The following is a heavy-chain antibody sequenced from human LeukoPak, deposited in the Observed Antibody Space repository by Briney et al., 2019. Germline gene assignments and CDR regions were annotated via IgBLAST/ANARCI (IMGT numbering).Heavy chain of an antibody. V-gene: IGHV3-30*18. CDR2: ISYDGSNK. Sequence: GGSLRLSCAASGFTFSSYGMHWVRQAPGKGLEWVAVISYDGSNKYYADSVKGRFTISRDNSKNTLYLQMNSLRAEDTAVYYCAKNGGLRYFDWYLGYWGQGTLVTVSS. CDR1: GFTFSSYG. D-gene: IGHD3-9*01. CDR3: AKNGGLRYFDWYLGY. J-gene: IGHJ4*02.